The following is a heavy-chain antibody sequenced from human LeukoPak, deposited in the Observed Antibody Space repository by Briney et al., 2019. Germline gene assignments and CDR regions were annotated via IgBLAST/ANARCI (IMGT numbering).Heavy chain of an antibody. CDR1: GGSFSGYY. CDR2: INHSGST. Sequence: SETLSLTCAVYGGSFSGYYWSWIRQPPGKGLEWIGEINHSGSTNYNPSLKSRVTISVDTSKNQFSLKLSSVTAVDTAVYYCARSMVEAYFDYWGQGTLVTVSS. V-gene: IGHV4-34*01. D-gene: IGHD3-10*01. CDR3: ARSMVEAYFDY. J-gene: IGHJ4*02.